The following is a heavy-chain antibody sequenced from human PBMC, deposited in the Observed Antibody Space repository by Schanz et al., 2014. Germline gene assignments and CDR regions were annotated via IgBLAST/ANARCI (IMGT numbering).Heavy chain of an antibody. Sequence: EVQLVQSGGGLVQPGGSLRLSCAASGFTFSSYAMHWVRQAPGKGLEWVSALSEGGGGTHYADSVRGRFTISRDNFKGALYLQMDSLRAEDTAVYYCAKGRFGELSAFDIWGQGTMVTVSS. CDR3: AKGRFGELSAFDI. V-gene: IGHV3-23*04. CDR2: LSEGGGGT. CDR1: GFTFSSYA. D-gene: IGHD3-10*01. J-gene: IGHJ3*02.